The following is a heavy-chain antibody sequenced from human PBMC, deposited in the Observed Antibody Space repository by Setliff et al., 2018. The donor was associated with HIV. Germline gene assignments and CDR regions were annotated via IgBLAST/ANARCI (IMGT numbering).Heavy chain of an antibody. V-gene: IGHV1-46*01. CDR1: GYTFANYY. CDR3: ARCYYDSSGPTDAFDI. J-gene: IGHJ3*02. CDR2: INPSGGRT. Sequence: SVKVSCKASGYTFANYYIHWVRQAPGQGLEWMGLINPSGGRTSYAQKFQGRLTMTRDTPRSTVYMELSSLRSEDTAVYYCARCYYDSSGPTDAFDIWGQGTVVTVSS. D-gene: IGHD3-22*01.